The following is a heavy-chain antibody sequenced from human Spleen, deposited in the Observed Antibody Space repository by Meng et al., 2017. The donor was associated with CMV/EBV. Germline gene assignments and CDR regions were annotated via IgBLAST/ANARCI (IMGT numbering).Heavy chain of an antibody. CDR3: ARWRGGEVGDS. D-gene: IGHD3-3*01. V-gene: IGHV5-51*01. CDR1: GYTFTNYW. J-gene: IGHJ4*02. Sequence: GESLKISCKASGYTFTNYWIAWVRQMPGKGLEWVGIIHPADSETTYSPSFQGQVTVSADKSISTAYLQWSSLKASDTAMYYCARWRGGEVGDSWGQGTLVTVSS. CDR2: IHPADSET.